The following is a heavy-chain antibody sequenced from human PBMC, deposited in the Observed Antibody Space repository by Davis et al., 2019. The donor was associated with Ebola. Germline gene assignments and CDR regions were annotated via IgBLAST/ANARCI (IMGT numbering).Heavy chain of an antibody. D-gene: IGHD3-9*01. CDR1: GYTFTSYA. Sequence: ASVKVSCKASGYTFTSYAMHWVRQAPGQRLEWMGWINAGNGNTKYSQKFQGRVTITRDTSTSTVYMELSSLRSEDTAVYYCARAQYYDILTAGDNWFDPWGQGTLVTVSS. CDR2: INAGNGNT. V-gene: IGHV1-3*01. CDR3: ARAQYYDILTAGDNWFDP. J-gene: IGHJ5*02.